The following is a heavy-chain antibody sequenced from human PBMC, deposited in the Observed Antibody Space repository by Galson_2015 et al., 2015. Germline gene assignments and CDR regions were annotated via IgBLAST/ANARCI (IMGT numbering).Heavy chain of an antibody. V-gene: IGHV4-39*01. J-gene: IGHJ4*02. Sequence: ETLSLTCTVSGDSISDSSYYWGWIRQPPGKGLEWIGSIYYSGSTYYNPSLKSRVTISIDTSKNQFSLKLTSVTAADTAVYYCARLNLNDYYFDYWGQGTLVTVSS. D-gene: IGHD1-1*01. CDR2: IYYSGST. CDR3: ARLNLNDYYFDY. CDR1: GDSISDSSYY.